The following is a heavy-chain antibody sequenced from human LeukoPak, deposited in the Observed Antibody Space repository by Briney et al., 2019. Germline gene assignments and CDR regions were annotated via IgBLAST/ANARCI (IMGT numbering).Heavy chain of an antibody. Sequence: SVKVSCKASGGNFSSYAISWVRQAPGQGLEWMGGIIPIFGTANYAQKFQGRVTITTDESTSTAYMELSSLRSEDTAVYYCALGDRSRLRYFDWVGYWGQGTLVTVSS. CDR1: GGNFSSYA. CDR2: IIPIFGTA. D-gene: IGHD3-9*01. V-gene: IGHV1-69*05. J-gene: IGHJ4*02. CDR3: ALGDRSRLRYFDWVGY.